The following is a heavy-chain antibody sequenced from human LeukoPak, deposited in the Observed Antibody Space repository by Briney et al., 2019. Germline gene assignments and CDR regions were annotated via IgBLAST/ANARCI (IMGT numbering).Heavy chain of an antibody. J-gene: IGHJ5*02. D-gene: IGHD1-26*01. CDR3: ARRVGATTASNWFDP. CDR1: GFTFSSYA. Sequence: GGSLRLSCAASGFTFSSYAMSWVRQAPGKGLEWVSAISGSGGSTYYADSVKGRFTISRDNSKNTLYLQMNSLRAEDTAGYYCARRVGATTASNWFDPWGQGTLVTVSS. CDR2: ISGSGGST. V-gene: IGHV3-23*01.